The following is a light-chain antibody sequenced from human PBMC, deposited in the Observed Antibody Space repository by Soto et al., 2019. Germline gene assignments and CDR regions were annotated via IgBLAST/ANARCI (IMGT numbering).Light chain of an antibody. CDR2: AAS. CDR1: QSIITY. J-gene: IGKJ5*01. V-gene: IGKV1-39*01. CDR3: QQFNSYPIT. Sequence: DIQMTQSPSSLSASVGDRVTINCRASQSIITYLNWYQQKPGKAPKLLIHAASSLQSGVPSRFSGSGSGADFTLTISGLQPDDFASYYCQQFNSYPITFGQGTRLEIK.